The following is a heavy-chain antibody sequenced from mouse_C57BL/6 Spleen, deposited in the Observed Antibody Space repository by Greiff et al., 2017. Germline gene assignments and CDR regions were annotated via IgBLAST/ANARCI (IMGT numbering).Heavy chain of an antibody. J-gene: IGHJ2*01. Sequence: QVQLQQSGAELVKPGASVKISCKASGYAFSSYWMHWVKQRPGKGLEWIGQIYPGDGDTNYNGKFKGKAPLTVDKSSSTAYMQVSSLTSEDSAVYYGARSDRGGTGDWGEGTTLTVSS. CDR2: IYPGDGDT. D-gene: IGHD3-3*01. CDR1: GYAFSSYW. CDR3: ARSDRGGTGD. V-gene: IGHV1-80*01.